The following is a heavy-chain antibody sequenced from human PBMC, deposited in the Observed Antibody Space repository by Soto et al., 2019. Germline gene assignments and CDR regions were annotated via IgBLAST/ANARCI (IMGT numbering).Heavy chain of an antibody. J-gene: IGHJ4*02. CDR1: WFTFSRDS. CDR3: ARTFDTITYYFDY. CDR2: ISFDGNNK. V-gene: IGHV3-30-3*01. Sequence: PGVCLRLYWSSSWFTFSRDSMRWRRQTPGKGLEWVSVISFDGNNKHYGDSVRDRFTISRDNSKNTLYLQMNNLRPEDTAVYYCARTFDTITYYFDYWGQGNVVTV. D-gene: IGHD3-9*01.